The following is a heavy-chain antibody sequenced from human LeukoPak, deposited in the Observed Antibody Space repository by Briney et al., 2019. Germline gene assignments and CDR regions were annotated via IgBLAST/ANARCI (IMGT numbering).Heavy chain of an antibody. CDR3: ARGVVVAATPDAFDI. Sequence: GASVKVSCKASGYTFTSYGISWVRQAPGQGLEWMGWISAYIGNTNYAQKLQGRVTMTTDTSTSTAHMELRSLRSDDTAVYYCARGVVVAATPDAFDIWGQGTMVTVSS. D-gene: IGHD2-15*01. CDR2: ISAYIGNT. J-gene: IGHJ3*02. CDR1: GYTFTSYG. V-gene: IGHV1-18*01.